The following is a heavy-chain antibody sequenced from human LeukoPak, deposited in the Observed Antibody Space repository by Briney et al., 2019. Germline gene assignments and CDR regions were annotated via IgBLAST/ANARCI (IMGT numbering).Heavy chain of an antibody. J-gene: IGHJ4*02. D-gene: IGHD6-13*01. CDR2: INPNSGDT. Sequence: ASVKVSCKASGYTFIGYYMHWVRQAPGQGLEWMGWINPNSGDTDYAQKFQGRVTMTRGTSISTAYLELSRLTSDDTAVYYCAMPKQLVLFDYWGQGTLVTVSS. CDR3: AMPKQLVLFDY. CDR1: GYTFIGYY. V-gene: IGHV1-2*02.